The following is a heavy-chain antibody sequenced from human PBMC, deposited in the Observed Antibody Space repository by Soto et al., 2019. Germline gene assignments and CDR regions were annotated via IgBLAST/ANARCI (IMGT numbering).Heavy chain of an antibody. CDR3: ARVKMYYNDDSGYYYDY. V-gene: IGHV3-72*01. D-gene: IGHD3-22*01. J-gene: IGHJ4*02. CDR2: TRNKANSYTT. Sequence: EVRLVESGGGLVQPGGSLRLSCAASGFTFSDHYMDWVRQAPGKGLEWVGRTRNKANSYTTEYAASVKGRFTISRDDSKNSLYLQMNSLKTEDTAVYYCARVKMYYNDDSGYYYDYWGQGTLVTVSS. CDR1: GFTFSDHY.